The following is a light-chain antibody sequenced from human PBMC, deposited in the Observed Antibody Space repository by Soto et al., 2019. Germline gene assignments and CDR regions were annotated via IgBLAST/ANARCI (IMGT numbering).Light chain of an antibody. Sequence: DIQMTQSLVSLSASVGDRVTITCRASQSISSYLNWYQQKLGKAPKLLIYAASISHSGVPSRFSGSGSGTDFTLSISSLQPEDVATYYCQQSSRTPLTFGQGTKLEIK. J-gene: IGKJ2*01. CDR2: AAS. CDR3: QQSSRTPLT. CDR1: QSISSY. V-gene: IGKV1-39*01.